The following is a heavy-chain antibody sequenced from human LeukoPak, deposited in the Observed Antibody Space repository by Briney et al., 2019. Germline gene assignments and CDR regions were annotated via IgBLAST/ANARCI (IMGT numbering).Heavy chain of an antibody. CDR3: ARVVPAAPWFDP. J-gene: IGHJ5*02. V-gene: IGHV1-2*02. CDR2: INPNSGGT. D-gene: IGHD2-2*01. Sequence: ASVKVSCKASGYTFTGYYTHWVRQAPGQGLEWMGWINPNSGGTNYAQKFQGRVTMTRDTSISTAYMELSRLRSDDTAVYYCARVVPAAPWFDPWGQGTLVTVSS. CDR1: GYTFTGYY.